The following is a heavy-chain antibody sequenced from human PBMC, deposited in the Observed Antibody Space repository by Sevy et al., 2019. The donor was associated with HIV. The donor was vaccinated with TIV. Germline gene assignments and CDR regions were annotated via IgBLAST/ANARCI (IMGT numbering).Heavy chain of an antibody. CDR3: ARETGSIDD. CDR1: GFTFSRDY. V-gene: IGHV3-74*01. D-gene: IGHD3-10*01. J-gene: IGHJ4*02. CDR2: IKGDGSTT. Sequence: GGCLRLSCAASGFTFSRDYMHWVRQAPGKGLEWVAHIKGDGSTTRYVDSVKGRFTISRDNAKNTVYLQMNSLRAEDSAVYYCARETGSIDDWGQGTLVTVSS.